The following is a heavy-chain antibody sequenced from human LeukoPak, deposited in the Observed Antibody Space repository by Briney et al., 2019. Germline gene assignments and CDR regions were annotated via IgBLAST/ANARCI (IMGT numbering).Heavy chain of an antibody. D-gene: IGHD6-6*01. J-gene: IGHJ6*02. Sequence: GGSLKISCKGSGYSFTSYWIGWVRPVPGKGLEWMGIIYPGDSDTRYSPSFQGQVTISADKSISTAYLQWSSLKASDTAMYYCAVSSGPDYYYYGMDVWGQGTTVTVPS. CDR2: IYPGDSDT. V-gene: IGHV5-51*01. CDR3: AVSSGPDYYYYGMDV. CDR1: GYSFTSYW.